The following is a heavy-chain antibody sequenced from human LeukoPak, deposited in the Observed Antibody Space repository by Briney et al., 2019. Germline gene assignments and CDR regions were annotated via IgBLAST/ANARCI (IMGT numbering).Heavy chain of an antibody. Sequence: AGGSLRLSCAASGFTFSSYAMHWVRQAPGKGLEWVAVISYDGSNKYYADSVKGRFTISRDNAKNSLYLQMNSLRDEDTAVYYCARDQPQGYYYYGMDVWGQGTTVTVSS. CDR3: ARDQPQGYYYYGMDV. V-gene: IGHV3-30-3*01. CDR1: GFTFSSYA. CDR2: ISYDGSNK. J-gene: IGHJ6*02.